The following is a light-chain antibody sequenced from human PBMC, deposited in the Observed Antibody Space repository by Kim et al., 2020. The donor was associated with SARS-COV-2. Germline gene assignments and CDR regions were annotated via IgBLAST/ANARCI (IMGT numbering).Light chain of an antibody. J-gene: IGKJ4*01. Sequence: VERVTITCLASQGVNIYLAGYQPKPGKAPRLLIHASSTLHSGVPPRFTGSGAGTDFTLTINSLQSEDFATYYCQQYYTYPLTFGGGTKVDIK. CDR1: QGVNIY. CDR2: ASS. V-gene: IGKV1-8*01. CDR3: QQYYTYPLT.